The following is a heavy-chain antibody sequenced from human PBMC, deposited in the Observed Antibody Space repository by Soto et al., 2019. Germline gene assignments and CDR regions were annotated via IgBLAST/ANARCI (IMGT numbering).Heavy chain of an antibody. J-gene: IGHJ6*02. V-gene: IGHV3-30*03. CDR1: GFTFSSYG. D-gene: IGHD3-3*01. CDR2: ISYDGSNK. CDR3: ARDQTTIVGVVGESYYYYGMDV. Sequence: QVQLVESGGGVVQPGRSLRLSCAASGFTFSSYGMHWVRQAPGKGLEWVAVISYDGSNKYYADSVKGRFTISRDNSKNPLYLQMNSLRAEDTAVYYCARDQTTIVGVVGESYYYYGMDVWGQGTTVTVSS.